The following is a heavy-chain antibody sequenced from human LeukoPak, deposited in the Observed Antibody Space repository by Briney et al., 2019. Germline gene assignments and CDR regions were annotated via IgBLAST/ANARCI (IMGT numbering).Heavy chain of an antibody. CDR1: GGSISSSSYY. Sequence: PSETLSLTCTVSGGSISSSSYYRGWIRQPPGKGLEWIGSIYYSGSTYYNPSLKSRVTISVDTSKNQFSLKLSSVTAADTAVYYCARDSPGSERWLQFSWFDPWGQGTLVTVSS. J-gene: IGHJ5*02. V-gene: IGHV4-39*07. CDR3: ARDSPGSERWLQFSWFDP. D-gene: IGHD5-24*01. CDR2: IYYSGST.